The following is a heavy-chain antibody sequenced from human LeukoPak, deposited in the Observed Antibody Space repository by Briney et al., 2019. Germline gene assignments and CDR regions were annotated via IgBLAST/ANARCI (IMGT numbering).Heavy chain of an antibody. D-gene: IGHD3-10*01. CDR3: ARDTLLLWFGEGPEYYYYYYGMDV. CDR2: INPNSGGT. V-gene: IGHV1-2*04. J-gene: IGHJ6*02. CDR1: GYTFTGYY. Sequence: ASVKVSCKASGYTFTGYYMHWVRQAPGQGLEWMGWINPNSGGTNYAQKFQGWVTMTRDTSISTAYMELGRLRSDDTAVYYCARDTLLLWFGEGPEYYYYYYGMDVWGQGTTVTVSS.